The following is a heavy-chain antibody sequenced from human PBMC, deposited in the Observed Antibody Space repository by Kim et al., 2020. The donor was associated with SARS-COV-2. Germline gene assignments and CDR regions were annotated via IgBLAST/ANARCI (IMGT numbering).Heavy chain of an antibody. V-gene: IGHV3-30*18. D-gene: IGHD6-13*01. CDR1: GFTFSSYG. J-gene: IGHJ4*01. CDR2: ISYDGSNK. Sequence: GGSLRLSCAASGFTFSSYGMHWVRQAPGKGLEWVAVISYDGSNKYYADSVKGRFTISRDNSKNTLYLQMNSLRAEDTAVYFCAKDGALYSSSWEREYFD. CDR3: AKDGALYSSSWEREYFD.